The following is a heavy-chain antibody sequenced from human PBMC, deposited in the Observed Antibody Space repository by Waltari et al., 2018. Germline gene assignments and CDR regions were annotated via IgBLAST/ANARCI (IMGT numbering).Heavy chain of an antibody. V-gene: IGHV4-34*01. CDR1: GGSFRGYY. CDR3: ARATKYDSSGYYRASSWYFDL. CDR2: INHSGST. J-gene: IGHJ2*01. Sequence: QVQLQQWGAGLLKPSETLSLTCAVYGGSFRGYYWSWLRQPPGKGLEWIGEINHSGSTNYNPSLKSRVTISVDTSKNQFSLKLSSVTAADTAVYYCARATKYDSSGYYRASSWYFDLWGRGTLVTVSS. D-gene: IGHD3-22*01.